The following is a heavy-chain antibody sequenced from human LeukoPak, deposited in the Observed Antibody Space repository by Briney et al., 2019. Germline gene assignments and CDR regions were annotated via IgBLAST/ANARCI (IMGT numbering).Heavy chain of an antibody. Sequence: TSETLSLTCAVYGESFSGYYWSWIRQPPGKGLEWIGEINHSGSTSYNPSLKSRVTISVDTSKNQFSLKLSSVTAADTAVYYCARHEGSGWYDYWGQGTLVTVSS. V-gene: IGHV4-34*01. CDR2: INHSGST. D-gene: IGHD6-19*01. CDR3: ARHEGSGWYDY. CDR1: GESFSGYY. J-gene: IGHJ4*02.